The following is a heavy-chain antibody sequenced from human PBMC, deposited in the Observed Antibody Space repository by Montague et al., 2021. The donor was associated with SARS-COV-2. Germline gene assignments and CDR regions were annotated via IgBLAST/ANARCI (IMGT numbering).Heavy chain of an antibody. CDR2: INEDGSGI. J-gene: IGHJ4*02. Sequence: SLRLSCAASGFSITNYWMGWFRQAPCKGLEWVAQINEDGSGIYHLDSVKVRITISRDNTKNSLYLAMNTVRGEDTSVYYCTREGLRAEDYWGQGTLVTVSS. CDR1: GFSITNYW. V-gene: IGHV3-7*01. CDR3: TREGLRAEDY.